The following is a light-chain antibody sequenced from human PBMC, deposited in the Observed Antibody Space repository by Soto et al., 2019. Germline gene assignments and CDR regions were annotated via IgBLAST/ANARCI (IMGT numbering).Light chain of an antibody. CDR1: SSDVGGYEY. V-gene: IGLV2-11*01. CDR3: SSYTISRTYV. Sequence: QSALTQPRSVSGSPGQSVTISCSGTSSDVGGYEYVSWYQQHPGKAPTLIIYHVAQRPSGVPDRFSGSKSGNTASLTISGLQGEDEADYYCSSYTISRTYVFGTGTKLTVL. CDR2: HVA. J-gene: IGLJ1*01.